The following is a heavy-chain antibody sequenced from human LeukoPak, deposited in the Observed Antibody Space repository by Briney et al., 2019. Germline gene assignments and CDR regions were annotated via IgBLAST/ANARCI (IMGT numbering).Heavy chain of an antibody. Sequence: KPSETLPLTCAVYGGSFTIYSWTWIRQPPGKSLEWVGEISPSGNTQYNPSLKSRVTISLDASKSQFYLKLNSVTAADTAVYYCARRVRSADYRLDYWGQGTLVTVSS. V-gene: IGHV4-34*01. CDR2: ISPSGNT. CDR3: ARRVRSADYRLDY. CDR1: GGSFTIYS. J-gene: IGHJ4*02. D-gene: IGHD4-11*01.